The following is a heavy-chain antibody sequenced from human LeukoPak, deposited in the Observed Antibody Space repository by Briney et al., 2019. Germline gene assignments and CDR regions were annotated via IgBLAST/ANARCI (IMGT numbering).Heavy chain of an antibody. CDR3: ARLPAPPRRYCSSTSCYHRNYYFDY. CDR2: IYTSGST. V-gene: IGHV4-61*02. D-gene: IGHD2-2*01. CDR1: GNSISSGDNY. Sequence: SETLSLTCTVSGNSISSGDNYWSWIRQPAGKGLEWIGRIYTSGSTNYNPSLNNRVTISVDTSKNQFSLKLSSVTAADTAVYYCARLPAPPRRYCSSTSCYHRNYYFDYWGQGTLVTVSS. J-gene: IGHJ4*02.